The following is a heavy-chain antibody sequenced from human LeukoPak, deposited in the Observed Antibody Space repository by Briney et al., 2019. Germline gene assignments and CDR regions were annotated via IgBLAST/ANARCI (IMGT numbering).Heavy chain of an antibody. CDR3: ARDDYGNEGVFDY. D-gene: IGHD4/OR15-4a*01. CDR1: GGSISSGSYY. CDR2: IYTSGST. J-gene: IGHJ4*02. Sequence: SETLSLTCTVSGGSISSGSYYWSWIRQPAGKGLEWIGRIYTSGSTNYNPSLKSRVTISVDTSKNQFSLKLNSVTAADTAVYYCARDDYGNEGVFDYWGQGTLVTVSS. V-gene: IGHV4-61*02.